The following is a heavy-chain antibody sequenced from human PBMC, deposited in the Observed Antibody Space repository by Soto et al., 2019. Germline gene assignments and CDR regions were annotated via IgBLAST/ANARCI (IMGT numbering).Heavy chain of an antibody. CDR3: ARDRMVYAPVIYHYYMDV. J-gene: IGHJ6*03. CDR1: GFTFSSYG. CDR2: IWYDGSNK. Sequence: QVQLVESGGGVVQPGRSLRLSCAASGFTFSSYGMHWVRQATGKGLEWVAVIWYDGSNKYYADSVKGRFTISRDNSKNTLYLQMNSLRAEDTAVYYCARDRMVYAPVIYHYYMDVWGKGTTVTVSS. D-gene: IGHD2-8*01. V-gene: IGHV3-33*01.